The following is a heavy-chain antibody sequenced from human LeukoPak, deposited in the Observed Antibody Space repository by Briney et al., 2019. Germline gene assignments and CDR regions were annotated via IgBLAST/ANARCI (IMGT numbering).Heavy chain of an antibody. D-gene: IGHD5-12*01. CDR1: GYTFTSYD. Sequence: ASVTVSFKASGYTFTSYDINWVRQAPGQGLEWMGWMNPNSGNTGYAQKFQGTVTMTRNTSISTAYMELSSLRSEDTAVYYCARGGSGYDINLYYYYYMDVWGKGTTVTVSS. J-gene: IGHJ6*03. CDR3: ARGGSGYDINLYYYYYMDV. V-gene: IGHV1-8*01. CDR2: MNPNSGNT.